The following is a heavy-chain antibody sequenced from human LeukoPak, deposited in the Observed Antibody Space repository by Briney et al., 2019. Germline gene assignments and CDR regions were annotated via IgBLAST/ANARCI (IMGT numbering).Heavy chain of an antibody. V-gene: IGHV4-59*01. CDR3: ARSELYNWNSGWFDP. D-gene: IGHD1-7*01. J-gene: IGHJ5*02. CDR2: IYYSGST. Sequence: PSETLSLTCTVSGVSISSYYWSWIRQPPGKGLEWIGYIYYSGSTNYNPSLKSRVTISVDPSKNQFSLKLSSVTAADTAVYYCARSELYNWNSGWFDPWGQGTLVTVSS. CDR1: GVSISSYY.